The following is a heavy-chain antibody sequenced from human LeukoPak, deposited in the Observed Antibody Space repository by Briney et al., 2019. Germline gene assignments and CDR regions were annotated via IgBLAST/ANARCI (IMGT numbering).Heavy chain of an antibody. J-gene: IGHJ4*02. D-gene: IGHD5-12*01. V-gene: IGHV3-23*01. CDR3: AKGHGYSGYEGGLDY. CDR1: GFTFSSYA. CDR2: ISGSGGST. Sequence: GGSLRLSCAASGFTFSSYAMSWVRQAPGKGLEWVSAISGSGGSTYYADSVKGRFTISRDNSKNTLYLQMNSLRAEDTAVYYCAKGHGYSGYEGGLDYWGQGTLVTVSS.